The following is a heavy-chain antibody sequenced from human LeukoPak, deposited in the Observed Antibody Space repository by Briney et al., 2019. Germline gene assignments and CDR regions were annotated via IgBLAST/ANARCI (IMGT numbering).Heavy chain of an antibody. V-gene: IGHV4-39*07. D-gene: IGHD3-22*01. Sequence: NSSETLSLTCTVSGGSISSSSSYWGWIRQPPGKGLEWIGEIYHSGSTNYNPSLKSRVTISVDKSKNQFSLKLSSVTAADTAVYYCARNHYDSSGYSGWGQGTLVTVSS. CDR2: IYHSGST. CDR3: ARNHYDSSGYSG. CDR1: GGSISSSSSY. J-gene: IGHJ4*02.